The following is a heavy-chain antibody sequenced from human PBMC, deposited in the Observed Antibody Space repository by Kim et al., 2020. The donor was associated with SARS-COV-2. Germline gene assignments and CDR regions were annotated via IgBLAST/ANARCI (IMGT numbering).Heavy chain of an antibody. D-gene: IGHD3-10*01. V-gene: IGHV3-21*01. Sequence: ESVKCRVTISRYNAKNSLYLQMTSLRAEETAVYYCARTYYYGSGREYFDDWGQGTLVTVSS. J-gene: IGHJ4*02. CDR3: ARTYYYGSGREYFDD.